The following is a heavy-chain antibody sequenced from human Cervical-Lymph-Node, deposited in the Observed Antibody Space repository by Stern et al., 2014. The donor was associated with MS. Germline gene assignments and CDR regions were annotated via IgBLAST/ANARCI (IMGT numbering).Heavy chain of an antibody. CDR2: IYWDYEK. D-gene: IGHD4-23*01. CDR1: GFSLRTSGAN. CDR3: AHRDYGGNSGFDY. J-gene: IGHJ4*02. V-gene: IGHV2-5*02. Sequence: QVTLRESGPTLVKPTQTLTLTCSFSGFSLRTSGANVGWIRQPPGKALEGLSLIYWDYEKRYSPSLRSRLTITKDTSKIQVVLKMTNMDPVDTATFYCAHRDYGGNSGFDYWGQGTLVIVSS.